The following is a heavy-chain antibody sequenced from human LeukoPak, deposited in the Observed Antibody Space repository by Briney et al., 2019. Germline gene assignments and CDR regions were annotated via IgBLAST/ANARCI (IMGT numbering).Heavy chain of an antibody. V-gene: IGHV4-39*07. Sequence: SETLSLTCTVSGVSISSSNSYWGWIRQPPGKGLEWIGSIYYSGNTYYNASLKSQVSISIDTSKNQFSLKLSSVTAADTAVYYCATYHRGTGRSSSRKYYYYYYMDVWGKGTTVTISS. CDR2: IYYSGNT. CDR3: ATYHRGTGRSSSRKYYYYYYMDV. D-gene: IGHD6-13*01. CDR1: GVSISSSNSY. J-gene: IGHJ6*03.